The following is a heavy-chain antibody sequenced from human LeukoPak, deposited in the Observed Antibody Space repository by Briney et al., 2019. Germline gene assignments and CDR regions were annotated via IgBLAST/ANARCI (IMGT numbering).Heavy chain of an antibody. CDR3: ARLGFCDGRTCYRGNF. J-gene: IGHJ4*02. CDR1: PCRFSPFS. CDR2: MIPTFGTT. D-gene: IGHD2-15*01. Sequence: SVKVSCKPSPCRFSPFSITWVRLAPGQRLEWMGMMIPTFGTTNYAQKLQDRVTITADTSKTGAYMELNGQRPDDKALYYCARLGFCDGRTCYRGNFWGQGTLVTV. V-gene: IGHV1-69*06.